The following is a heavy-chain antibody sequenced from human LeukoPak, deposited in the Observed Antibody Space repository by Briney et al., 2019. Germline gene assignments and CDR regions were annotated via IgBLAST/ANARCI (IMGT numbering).Heavy chain of an antibody. D-gene: IGHD3-22*01. V-gene: IGHV3-23*01. Sequence: GGSLRLSCAASGFTFSSYAMSWVRQAPGKGLEGVSAISGSGGSTYYADSVKGRFTISRDNSKNTLYLQMNSLRAEDTAVYYCANTGSGYYFALTFFDYWGQGSLVTVSS. CDR2: ISGSGGST. CDR1: GFTFSSYA. J-gene: IGHJ4*02. CDR3: ANTGSGYYFALTFFDY.